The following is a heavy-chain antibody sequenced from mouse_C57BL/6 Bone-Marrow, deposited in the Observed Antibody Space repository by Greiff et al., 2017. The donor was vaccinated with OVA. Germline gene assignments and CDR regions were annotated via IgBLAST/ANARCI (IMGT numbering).Heavy chain of an antibody. CDR2: ISYSGST. D-gene: IGHD4-1*01. Sequence: DVKVEESGPGLAKPSQTLSLTCSVTGYSITSDYWNWLRKFPGNKLEYMGYISYSGSTYYNPSLKSRISITRDTSKNQYYLQLNSVTTEDTATYYCARGMGRDFPYYAMDYWGQGTSVTVSS. V-gene: IGHV3-8*01. J-gene: IGHJ4*01. CDR1: GYSITSDY. CDR3: ARGMGRDFPYYAMDY.